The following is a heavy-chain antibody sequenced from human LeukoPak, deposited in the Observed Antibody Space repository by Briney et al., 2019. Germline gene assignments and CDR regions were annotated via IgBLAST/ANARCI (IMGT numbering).Heavy chain of an antibody. D-gene: IGHD4-11*01. V-gene: IGHV3-23*01. Sequence: GGSLRLSCAASGFTFSRYAMSWVRQAPGKGLEWVSAISGSGGSTDYADSVKGRCTISRDDSKNTLYLQMNSLRAEDTAVYYCAKVSNFVYYFDYWGQGTLVTVPS. J-gene: IGHJ4*02. CDR2: ISGSGGST. CDR3: AKVSNFVYYFDY. CDR1: GFTFSRYA.